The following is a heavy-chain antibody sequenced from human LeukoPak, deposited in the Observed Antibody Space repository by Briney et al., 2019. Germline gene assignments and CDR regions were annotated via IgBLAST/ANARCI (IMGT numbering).Heavy chain of an antibody. V-gene: IGHV3-21*01. CDR3: AREPPMAAPHYMDV. J-gene: IGHJ6*03. Sequence: KPGGSLRLSCAASGFTFSTYGMNWVRQAPGKGLEWVSSISSSSSYIYYADSVKGRFTISRDNAKNSLYLQMNSLRAEDTAVYYCAREPPMAAPHYMDVWGKGTTVTVSS. CDR2: ISSSSSYI. D-gene: IGHD6-6*01. CDR1: GFTFSTYG.